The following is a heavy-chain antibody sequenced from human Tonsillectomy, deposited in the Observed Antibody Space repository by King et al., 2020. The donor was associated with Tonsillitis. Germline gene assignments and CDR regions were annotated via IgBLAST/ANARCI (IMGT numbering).Heavy chain of an antibody. CDR2: ISGSGGST. J-gene: IGHJ1*01. V-gene: IGHV3-23*04. CDR3: AKDPASYYSDSSGYPEYFQH. CDR1: GFTFSSYA. D-gene: IGHD3-22*01. Sequence: VQLVESGGGLVQPGGSLRLSCAASGFTFSSYAMSWVRQAPGKGLEWVSAISGSGGSTYYADSVKGRFTISRDNSKNTLYLQMNSLRAEDTAVYYCAKDPASYYSDSSGYPEYFQHWGQGTLVTVSS.